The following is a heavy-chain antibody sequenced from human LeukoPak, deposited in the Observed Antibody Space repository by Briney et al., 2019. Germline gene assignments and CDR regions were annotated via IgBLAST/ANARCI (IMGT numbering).Heavy chain of an antibody. CDR3: AREEVGVYVDIVATIRYTYFDY. Sequence: SVKVSCKASGGTFSSYAISWVRQAPGQGLEWMGRIIPIFGTANYAQKFQGRVTITTDESTSTAYMDLSSLRSEDTAVYYSAREEVGVYVDIVATIRYTYFDYWGQGTLVTVSS. CDR1: GGTFSSYA. V-gene: IGHV1-69*05. J-gene: IGHJ4*02. CDR2: IIPIFGTA. D-gene: IGHD5-12*01.